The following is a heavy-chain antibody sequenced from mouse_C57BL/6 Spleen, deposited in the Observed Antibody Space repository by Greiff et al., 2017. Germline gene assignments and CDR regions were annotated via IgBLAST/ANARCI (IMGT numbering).Heavy chain of an antibody. Sequence: QVQLQQPGAELVKPGASVKMSCKASGYTFTSYWITWVKQRPGQGLEWIGDIYPGSGSTNYNEKFKSKATLTVDTSSSTAYMQLSSLTSEDSAVYDCARRGGYSNYEAYWGQGTLVTVSA. CDR3: ARRGGYSNYEAY. D-gene: IGHD2-5*01. CDR2: IYPGSGST. CDR1: GYTFTSYW. J-gene: IGHJ3*01. V-gene: IGHV1-55*01.